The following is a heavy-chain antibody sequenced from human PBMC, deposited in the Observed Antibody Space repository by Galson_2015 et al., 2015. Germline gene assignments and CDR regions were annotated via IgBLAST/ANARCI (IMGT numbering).Heavy chain of an antibody. D-gene: IGHD1-26*01. Sequence: SVKVSCKVSGYSLSELSIHWVRQAPGIGLEWMGGFDPENGETIYAQNFQGRVIMTADTSTDTAYMELSSLRSEDTAVYYCASLGETASYFNYWGQETLVTVSS. V-gene: IGHV1-24*01. CDR3: ASLGETASYFNY. CDR2: FDPENGET. J-gene: IGHJ4*02. CDR1: GYSLSELS.